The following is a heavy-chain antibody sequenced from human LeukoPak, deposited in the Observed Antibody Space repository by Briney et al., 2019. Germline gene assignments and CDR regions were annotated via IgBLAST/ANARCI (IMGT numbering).Heavy chain of an antibody. CDR1: GFTFSSYA. D-gene: IGHD6-19*01. CDR3: ARDQHEYSSGWFVFDY. V-gene: IGHV3-30*01. CDR2: ISYDGSNK. J-gene: IGHJ4*02. Sequence: GGSLRLSCAASGFTFSSYAMHWVRQAPGKGLEWVAVISYDGSNKYYADSVKGRFTISRDNSKNTLYLQMNSLRAEDTAVYYCARDQHEYSSGWFVFDYWGQGTLVTVYS.